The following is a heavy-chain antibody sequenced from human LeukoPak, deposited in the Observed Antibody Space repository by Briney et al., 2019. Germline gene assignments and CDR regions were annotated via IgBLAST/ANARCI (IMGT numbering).Heavy chain of an antibody. V-gene: IGHV3-23*01. Sequence: GGSLRLSCVASGFTFRNYAMSWVRQSPGKGLEWISAISNDGVYTFHADSVKGRLTISRDNSKNTLYLQMNSLRAEDTAVYYCAKEGTPGGYFDYWGQGTLVTVSS. J-gene: IGHJ4*02. CDR3: AKEGTPGGYFDY. CDR1: GFTFRNYA. D-gene: IGHD1-14*01. CDR2: ISNDGVYT.